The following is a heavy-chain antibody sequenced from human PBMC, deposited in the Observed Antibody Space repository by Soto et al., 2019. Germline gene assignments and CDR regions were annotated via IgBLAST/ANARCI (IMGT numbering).Heavy chain of an antibody. J-gene: IGHJ4*02. CDR1: GFTFSSYA. CDR2: ISYDGSNK. CDR3: ARGPGWLQFSYFDY. D-gene: IGHD5-12*01. V-gene: IGHV3-30-3*01. Sequence: GGSLRLSCAASGFTFSSYAMHWVRQAPGKGLEWVAVISYDGSNKYYADSVKGRFTISRDNSKNTLYLQMNSLRAEDTAVYYCARGPGWLQFSYFDYWGQGTLVTVSS.